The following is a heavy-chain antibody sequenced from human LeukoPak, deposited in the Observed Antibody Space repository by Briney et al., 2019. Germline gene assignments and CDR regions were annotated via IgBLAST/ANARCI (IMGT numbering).Heavy chain of an antibody. Sequence: GGSLRLSCAASGFTFSSYSMNWVRQAPGKGLEWVSSISSSSSYIYYADSMKGRFTISRDNSKNTLYLQMNSLRAEDTAVYYCARGTTVTTGIDYWGQGTLVTVSS. CDR2: ISSSSSYI. J-gene: IGHJ4*02. D-gene: IGHD4-17*01. CDR1: GFTFSSYS. CDR3: ARGTTVTTGIDY. V-gene: IGHV3-21*01.